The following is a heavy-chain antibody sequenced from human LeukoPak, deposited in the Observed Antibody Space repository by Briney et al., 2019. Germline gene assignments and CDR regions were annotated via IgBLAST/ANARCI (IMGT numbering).Heavy chain of an antibody. Sequence: GGSLRLSCAASGFTFSSYAMSWLRQAPGKGPEWVSAISGSGGSTYYADSVKGRFTISRDNSKNTLYLQMNSLRAEDTAVYYCAKKGRYYDSSGYYSLDYWGQGTLVTVSS. J-gene: IGHJ4*02. D-gene: IGHD3-22*01. V-gene: IGHV3-23*01. CDR1: GFTFSSYA. CDR2: ISGSGGST. CDR3: AKKGRYYDSSGYYSLDY.